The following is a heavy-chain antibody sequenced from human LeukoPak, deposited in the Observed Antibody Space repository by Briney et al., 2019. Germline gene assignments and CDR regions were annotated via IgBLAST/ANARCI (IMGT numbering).Heavy chain of an antibody. J-gene: IGHJ4*02. CDR1: GYSISSGYY. V-gene: IGHV4-38-2*02. CDR3: PRDRIVPGVYFQPLFDD. Sequence: PSETLSLTCAVSGYSISSGYYWGWLRQPPGKGLEWIGSTYHSGSTYYNPSLKSRLTISVDTSKNQFSLKLSSVTAADTAVYYWPRDRIVPGVYFQPLFDDWGQGTLVTVS. CDR2: TYHSGST. D-gene: IGHD3-10*02.